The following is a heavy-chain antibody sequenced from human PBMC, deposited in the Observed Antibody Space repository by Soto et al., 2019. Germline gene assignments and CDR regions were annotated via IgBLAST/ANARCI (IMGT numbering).Heavy chain of an antibody. CDR1: GYTFTSYD. V-gene: IGHV1-8*01. CDR3: ARDYDSTGYYDYYYGVDV. Sequence: QVQLVQSGAEVKKPGASVKVSCKASGYTFTSYDINWVRQATGQGLEWMGWMNPNSGNTGYAQKFQGRVTMTRNNSISTAYMELSSLRSEDTAVYYCARDYDSTGYYDYYYGVDVWGQGNTVTVSS. CDR2: MNPNSGNT. D-gene: IGHD3-22*01. J-gene: IGHJ6*02.